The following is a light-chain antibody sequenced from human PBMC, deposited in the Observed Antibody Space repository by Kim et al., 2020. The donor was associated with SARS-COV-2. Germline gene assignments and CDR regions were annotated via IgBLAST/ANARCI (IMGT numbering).Light chain of an antibody. CDR2: DAS. Sequence: DIQMTQSPSTLSASVGDRVTISCRASQNISSWLAWYQQKPGKAPKPLIYDASNLQSGVPSRFSGSASGTEFTLTINSLQPEDFATYYCQQYNSYPRTFGGGTKMDIK. CDR3: QQYNSYPRT. J-gene: IGKJ4*01. V-gene: IGKV1D-16*01. CDR1: QNISSW.